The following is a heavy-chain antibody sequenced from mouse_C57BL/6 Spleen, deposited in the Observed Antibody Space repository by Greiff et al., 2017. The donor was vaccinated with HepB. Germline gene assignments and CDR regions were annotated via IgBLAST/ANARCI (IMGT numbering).Heavy chain of an antibody. V-gene: IGHV5-4*01. J-gene: IGHJ3*01. CDR2: ISDGGSYT. CDR1: GFTFSSYA. CDR3: ARGEYDYDWFAY. Sequence: EVQRVESGGGLVKPGGSLKLPCAASGFTFSSYAMSWVRQTPEKRLEWVATISDGGSYTYYPDNVKGRFTISRDNAKNNLYLQMSHLKSEDTAMYYCARGEYDYDWFAYWGQGTLVTVSA. D-gene: IGHD2-4*01.